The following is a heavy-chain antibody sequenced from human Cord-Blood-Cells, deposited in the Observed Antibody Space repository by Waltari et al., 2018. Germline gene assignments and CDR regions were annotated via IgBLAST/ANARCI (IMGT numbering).Heavy chain of an antibody. Sequence: QVQLVQSGAEVKKPGASVKVSCKASGYTFTGYYMHWVRQAPGQGLEWMGWINPNSGGTNYAQKFQGRVTMTRDTSISTAYMELSRLRSDDTAVYYCARTAYYDFWSGYEEDWFDPWGQGTLVTVSS. CDR1: GYTFTGYY. D-gene: IGHD3-3*01. CDR2: INPNSGGT. CDR3: ARTAYYDFWSGYEEDWFDP. J-gene: IGHJ5*02. V-gene: IGHV1-2*02.